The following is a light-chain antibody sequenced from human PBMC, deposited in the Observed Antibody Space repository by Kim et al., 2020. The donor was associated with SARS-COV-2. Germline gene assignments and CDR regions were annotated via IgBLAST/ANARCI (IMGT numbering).Light chain of an antibody. CDR1: QSIYGNS. J-gene: IGKJ1*01. Sequence: PGESATLSCKASQSIYGNSVAWYQHKPGQTPRLFIYDASSRATAIADRFSGSGSGTDFTLTISRLEPEDFALYYCQQYGSSPTFGQGTKVDI. V-gene: IGKV3-20*01. CDR2: DAS. CDR3: QQYGSSPT.